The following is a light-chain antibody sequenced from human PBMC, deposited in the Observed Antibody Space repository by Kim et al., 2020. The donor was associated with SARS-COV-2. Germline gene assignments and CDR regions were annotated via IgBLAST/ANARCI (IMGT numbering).Light chain of an antibody. CDR3: ASWDDSLNGWV. V-gene: IGLV1-44*01. J-gene: IGLJ3*02. CDR2: ASN. Sequence: QSALTQPPSASGTPGQGVTISCSGTSSNIGRNTVNWYQQVPGTAPQVLIYASNKRPSGVPDRFSGSESGTSASLAISGLQSEDGADYYCASWDDSLNGWVFGGGTQLTVL. CDR1: SSNIGRNT.